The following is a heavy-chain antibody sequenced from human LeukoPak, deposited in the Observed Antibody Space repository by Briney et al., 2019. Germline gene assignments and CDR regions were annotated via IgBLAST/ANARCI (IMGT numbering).Heavy chain of an antibody. Sequence: GGSLRLSCAASGFTFSSYGMHWVRQAPGKGLEWVAVIWYDGSNKYYADSVKGRFTISRDSSKNTLYLQMNSLRAEDTAVYYCARDPGPYYYMDVWGKGTTVTVSS. CDR3: ARDPGPYYYMDV. CDR1: GFTFSSYG. V-gene: IGHV3-33*01. CDR2: IWYDGSNK. J-gene: IGHJ6*03.